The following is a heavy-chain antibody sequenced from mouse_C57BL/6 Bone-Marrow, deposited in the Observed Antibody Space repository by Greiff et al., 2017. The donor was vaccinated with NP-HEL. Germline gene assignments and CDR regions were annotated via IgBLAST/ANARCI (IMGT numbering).Heavy chain of an antibody. J-gene: IGHJ2*01. D-gene: IGHD4-1*01. CDR3: AREDWDRFDY. V-gene: IGHV5-4*01. Sequence: EVMLVESGGGLVKPGGSLKLSCAASGFTFSRYAMSWVRQTPEKRLEWVATISDGGSYTYYPDNVKGRFTISRDNAKNNLYLQMSHLKSEDTAMYYCAREDWDRFDYWGQGTTLTVSS. CDR2: ISDGGSYT. CDR1: GFTFSRYA.